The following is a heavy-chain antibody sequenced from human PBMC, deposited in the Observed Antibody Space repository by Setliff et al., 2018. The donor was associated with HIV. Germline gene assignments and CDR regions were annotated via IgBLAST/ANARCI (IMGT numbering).Heavy chain of an antibody. Sequence: SETLSLTCAVSGGSISSTSYLWGWVRQAPGKGLVWIGAIFYNGRTYYTPSLKSRVTMSVDTSNNHFSLRLTSVTAADTAVYYCARGTYYDFWTEYGGAAFDIWGQGTKVTVSS. V-gene: IGHV4-39*02. CDR2: IFYNGRT. J-gene: IGHJ3*02. D-gene: IGHD3-3*01. CDR1: GGSISSTSYL. CDR3: ARGTYYDFWTEYGGAAFDI.